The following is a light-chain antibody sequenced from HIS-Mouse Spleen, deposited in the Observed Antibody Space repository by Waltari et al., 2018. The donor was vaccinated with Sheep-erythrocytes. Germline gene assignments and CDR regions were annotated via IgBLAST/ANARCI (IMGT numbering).Light chain of an antibody. Sequence: QSALTQPPSASGSPGQSVTISCTGTSSDVGGYNYVSWYQQHPGKAPKLMIYEVSKRPSGIPGRFSGSNSGNTATLTISGTQAMDEADYYCQAWDSSTYVFGTGTKVTVL. CDR3: QAWDSSTYV. J-gene: IGLJ1*01. CDR2: EVS. V-gene: IGLV2-8*01. CDR1: SSDVGGYNY.